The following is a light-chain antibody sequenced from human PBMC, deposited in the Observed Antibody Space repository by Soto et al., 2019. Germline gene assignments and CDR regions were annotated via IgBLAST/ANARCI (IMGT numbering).Light chain of an antibody. J-gene: IGLJ1*01. V-gene: IGLV2-14*01. Sequence: QSALTQSASVSGSPGQSITISCTGTTSDVGDYNYVSWYQQHPGKAPKLMIYDGTIRPSGVPNRFSGSKSGNTASLTISGLQAEDEADYYCSSYTTSDTPHLFGTGTKVTVL. CDR3: SSYTTSDTPHL. CDR2: DGT. CDR1: TSDVGDYNY.